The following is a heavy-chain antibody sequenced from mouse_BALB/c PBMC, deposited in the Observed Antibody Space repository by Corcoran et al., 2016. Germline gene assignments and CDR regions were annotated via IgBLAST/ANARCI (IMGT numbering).Heavy chain of an antibody. V-gene: IGHV1-9*01. Sequence: QVQLQQSGAELMKPGASVKISCKATGYTFSSYWIEWVKQRPGHGLEWIGEILPGSGSTNYNEKFKGKATFTADTSSNTSYMQLSSLTSEDSAVYYCFYGSSPAWFAYWGQGTLVTVSA. CDR1: GYTFSSYW. D-gene: IGHD1-1*01. CDR2: ILPGSGST. CDR3: FYGSSPAWFAY. J-gene: IGHJ3*01.